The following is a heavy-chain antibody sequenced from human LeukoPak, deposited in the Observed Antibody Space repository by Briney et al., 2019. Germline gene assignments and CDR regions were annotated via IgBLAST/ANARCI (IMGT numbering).Heavy chain of an antibody. D-gene: IGHD2-21*02. V-gene: IGHV3-7*01. CDR3: ARDRYCGGDCYWAYFDY. J-gene: IGHJ4*02. CDR1: GFTFSSYW. CDR2: IKQDGSEK. Sequence: GGSLRLSCAASGFTFSSYWMSWVRQAPGKGLEWVANIKQDGSEKYYVDSVKGRFTISRDNAKNSLYLQMNSLRAEDTAVYYCARDRYCGGDCYWAYFDYWGQGTLVTVSS.